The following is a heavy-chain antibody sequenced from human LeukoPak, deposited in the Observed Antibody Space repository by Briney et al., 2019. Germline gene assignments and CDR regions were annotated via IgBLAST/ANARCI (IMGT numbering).Heavy chain of an antibody. V-gene: IGHV4-39*01. Sequence: PSETLSLTCTVSGGSISSTNYYWGWIRLPPGKGLEWIGNIYYSGNTYYNPSLKSRVTISVDTSKNQFSLKLSSVTAADTAVYYCARRRWLGFYWFDPWGQGTLVTVSS. D-gene: IGHD6-19*01. J-gene: IGHJ5*02. CDR3: ARRRWLGFYWFDP. CDR2: IYYSGNT. CDR1: GGSISSTNYY.